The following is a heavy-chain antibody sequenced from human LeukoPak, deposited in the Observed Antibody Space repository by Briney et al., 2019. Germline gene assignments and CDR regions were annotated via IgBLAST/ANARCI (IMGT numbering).Heavy chain of an antibody. Sequence: PGGSLRLSCAASGFTFSGYFMTWVRQAPGKGLEWVSYISSSSNSMYYADSVKGRFTISRDNAKNSLYLQMNSLRDEDTALYYCARESAFAFHIWGQGTVVTVSS. CDR1: GFTFSGYF. V-gene: IGHV3-48*02. CDR3: ARESAFAFHI. J-gene: IGHJ3*02. D-gene: IGHD3-3*01. CDR2: ISSSSNSM.